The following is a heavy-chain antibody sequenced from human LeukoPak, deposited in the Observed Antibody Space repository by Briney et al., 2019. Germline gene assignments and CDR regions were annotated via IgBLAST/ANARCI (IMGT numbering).Heavy chain of an antibody. D-gene: IGHD4-17*01. V-gene: IGHV3-21*01. CDR1: GFTFSSYS. CDR3: ARDRISYGDYSFDY. CDR2: ISSSSSYI. J-gene: IGHJ4*02. Sequence: GGSLRLSCAASGFTFSSYSMNWVRQAPGKGLEWVSSISSSSSYIYYADSVKGRFTISRDNAKNSLYLQMNSLRAEDTAVYYCARDRISYGDYSFDYWGRGTLVTVSS.